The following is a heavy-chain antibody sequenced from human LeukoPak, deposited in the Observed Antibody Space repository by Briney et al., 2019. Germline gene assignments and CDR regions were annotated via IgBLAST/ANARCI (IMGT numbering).Heavy chain of an antibody. D-gene: IGHD3-16*01. CDR1: GGSISSGSYY. Sequence: SETLSLTCTVSGGSISSGSYYWSWIRQPAGKGLEWIGRIYTSGSTNYNPSLKSRVTISVDTSKNQFSLKLSSVTAADTAVYYCARDYVLGASDIWGQGTMVTVSS. V-gene: IGHV4-61*02. J-gene: IGHJ3*02. CDR2: IYTSGST. CDR3: ARDYVLGASDI.